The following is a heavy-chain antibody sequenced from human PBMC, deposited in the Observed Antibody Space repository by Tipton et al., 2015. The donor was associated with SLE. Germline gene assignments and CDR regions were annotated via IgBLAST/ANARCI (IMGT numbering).Heavy chain of an antibody. J-gene: IGHJ6*02. V-gene: IGHV4-39*07. Sequence: TLSLTCTVSGGSISSSSYYWGWIRQPPGKGLEWIGSIYHSGSTYYNPSLKSRVTILIDTSKNQFSLKLSSVTAADTAVYYCVRDDGAGPYYYGMDVWGQGNLVTVSS. D-gene: IGHD1-26*01. CDR2: IYHSGST. CDR3: VRDDGAGPYYYGMDV. CDR1: GGSISSSSYY.